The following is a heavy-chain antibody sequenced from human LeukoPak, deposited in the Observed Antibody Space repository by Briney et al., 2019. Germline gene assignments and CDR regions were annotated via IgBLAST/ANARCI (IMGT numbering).Heavy chain of an antibody. CDR3: ARITMVRGSKKNLKLYYFDY. CDR2: INHSGST. J-gene: IGHJ4*02. D-gene: IGHD3-10*01. V-gene: IGHV4-39*07. Sequence: TSETLSPTCTVSGGSISSGDYYWNWIRQPPGKGLEWIGEINHSGSTNYNPSLKSRVTISVDTSKNQFSLKLSSVTAADTAVYYCARITMVRGSKKNLKLYYFDYWGQGTLVTVSS. CDR1: GGSISSGDYY.